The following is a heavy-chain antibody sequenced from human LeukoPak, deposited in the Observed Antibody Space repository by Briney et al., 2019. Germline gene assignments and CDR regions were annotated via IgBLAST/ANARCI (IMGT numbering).Heavy chain of an antibody. J-gene: IGHJ3*02. CDR3: ARERGGRAAAGNAFDI. V-gene: IGHV3-7*01. Sequence: GGSLRLSCAASGFTFSTYWMSWVRQAPGKGLERVANIKQDGSEKYYVDSVKGRFTISRDNAKNSLYLQMNSLRAEDTAVYYCARERGGRAAAGNAFDIWGQGTMVTVSS. CDR1: GFTFSTYW. D-gene: IGHD6-13*01. CDR2: IKQDGSEK.